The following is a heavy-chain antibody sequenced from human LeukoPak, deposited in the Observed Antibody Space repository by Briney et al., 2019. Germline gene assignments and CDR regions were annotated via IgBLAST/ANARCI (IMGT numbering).Heavy chain of an antibody. Sequence: SETLSLTCTVPGGSISSYYWSWIRQPPGKGLEWIGYIYYSGSTNYNPSLKSRVTISVDTSKTQFSLKLSSVTAADTAVYYCARASAHILTGSLPWFDPWGQGTLVTVSS. CDR1: GGSISSYY. J-gene: IGHJ5*02. D-gene: IGHD3-9*01. CDR3: ARASAHILTGSLPWFDP. CDR2: IYYSGST. V-gene: IGHV4-59*01.